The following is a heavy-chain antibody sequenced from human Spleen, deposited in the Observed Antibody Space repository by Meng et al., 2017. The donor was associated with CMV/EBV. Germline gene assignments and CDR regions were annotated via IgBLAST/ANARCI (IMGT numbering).Heavy chain of an antibody. V-gene: IGHV1-3*01. CDR3: ARGPEYYDILTGYYFFFDY. CDR2: INAGNGNT. D-gene: IGHD3-9*01. Sequence: FASYAMQWVRQAPGQRLEWMGWINAGNGNTKYSQKFQGRVTITRDTSASTAYMELSSLRSEDTAVYYCARGPEYYDILTGYYFFFDYWGQGTLVTVSS. CDR1: FASYA. J-gene: IGHJ4*02.